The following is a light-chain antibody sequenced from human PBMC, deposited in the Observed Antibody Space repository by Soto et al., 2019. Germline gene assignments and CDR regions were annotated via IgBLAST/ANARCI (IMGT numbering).Light chain of an antibody. Sequence: DLGITQSPDSLAFSIGYRSTINWTSSHSVFDNSKNRNHLSWYQQKPGQPPKLLIYWATTRESGVPDRFSGSGSGTDFTLTVSGLQAEDFAVYYCQQYNNWPPVTFGQGTRLEIK. CDR3: QQYNNWPPVT. V-gene: IGKV4-1*01. CDR1: HSVFDNSKNRNH. CDR2: WAT. J-gene: IGKJ5*01.